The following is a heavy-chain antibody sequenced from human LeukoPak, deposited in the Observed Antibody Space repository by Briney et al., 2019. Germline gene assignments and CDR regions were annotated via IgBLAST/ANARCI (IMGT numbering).Heavy chain of an antibody. CDR3: ARGRYGGNSGFFDY. J-gene: IGHJ4*02. D-gene: IGHD4-23*01. CDR1: GGSISYYY. V-gene: IGHV4-59*01. Sequence: SETLSLTCTVSGGSISYYYWSWIRQPPGKGLEWIWYMYYSGSTNYNPSLRSRVTMSVGTSKNQFSLRLSSVTAADTAVYYCARGRYGGNSGFFDYWGQGTLVTVSS. CDR2: MYYSGST.